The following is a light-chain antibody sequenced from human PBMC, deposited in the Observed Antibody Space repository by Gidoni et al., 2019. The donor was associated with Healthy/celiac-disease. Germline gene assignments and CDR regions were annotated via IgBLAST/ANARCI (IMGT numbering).Light chain of an antibody. J-gene: IGLJ3*02. CDR2: KDS. V-gene: IGLV3-25*03. CDR1: ALPKQY. Sequence: SYELTQPPSVSVSPGQTARITYFGDALPKQYAYWYQQKPGQAPVLVIYKDSERPSGIPERFSGSSSGTTVTLTISGVQAEDEADYYCQSADSSGTYWVFGGGTKLTVL. CDR3: QSADSSGTYWV.